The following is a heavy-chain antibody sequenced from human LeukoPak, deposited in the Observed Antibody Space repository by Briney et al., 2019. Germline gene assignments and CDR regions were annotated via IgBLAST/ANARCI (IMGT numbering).Heavy chain of an antibody. CDR1: GFTFSSYA. CDR3: ARDKGLAVAGTFPFDYFDY. Sequence: GGSLRLSCAASGFTFSSYAMSWVRQAPGKGLEWVSGISGSGGSTYYADSVKGRFTISRDNSKSTLHLQVNSLRAEDTAVYYCARDKGLAVAGTFPFDYFDYWGQGTLVTVSS. D-gene: IGHD6-19*01. CDR2: ISGSGGST. J-gene: IGHJ4*02. V-gene: IGHV3-23*01.